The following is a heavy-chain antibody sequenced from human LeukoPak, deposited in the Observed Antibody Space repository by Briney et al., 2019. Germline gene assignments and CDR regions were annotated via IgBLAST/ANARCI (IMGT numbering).Heavy chain of an antibody. CDR3: VSDSSGYYPYYFDY. Sequence: GGSLRLSCAASGFTFSTYAMHWVRQAPGKGLEWVALTSYDGSKKYYADSVKGRFTISRDNSKNTLYLQMNSLRLEDTAVYYCVSDSSGYYPYYFDYWGQGTLVTVSS. CDR1: GFTFSTYA. CDR2: TSYDGSKK. V-gene: IGHV3-30*04. J-gene: IGHJ4*02. D-gene: IGHD3-22*01.